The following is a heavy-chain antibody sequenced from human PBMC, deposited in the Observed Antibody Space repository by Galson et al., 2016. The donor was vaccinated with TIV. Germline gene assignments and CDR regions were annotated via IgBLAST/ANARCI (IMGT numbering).Heavy chain of an antibody. V-gene: IGHV4-31*02. CDR3: ARWADSGSYYEYFQH. CDR2: IYYSGST. D-gene: IGHD1-26*01. CDR1: GFTISNAW. J-gene: IGHJ1*01. Sequence: LRLSCAASGFTISNAWMSWVRQAPGKGLEWVGNIYYSGSTDYNPSLKSRVAISVDTSKNKFSLRLSSVTAADTAMYYCARWADSGSYYEYFQHWGQGTLVTVSS.